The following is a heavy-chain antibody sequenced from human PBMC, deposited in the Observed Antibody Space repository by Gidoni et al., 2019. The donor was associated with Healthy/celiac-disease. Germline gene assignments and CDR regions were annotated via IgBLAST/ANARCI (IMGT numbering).Heavy chain of an antibody. V-gene: IGHV3-23*01. CDR1: AFPFSSYA. D-gene: IGHD2-15*01. CDR3: ALRHCSGGSCPFDY. Sequence: EVQLLESGGGLVQPGGFLRLSCPAPAFPFSSYARSWVRQAPGQWLEWVSAIMSSGGSTYYADSVQGRFTISRDNSKNTLYMQMNSLRAEDTAVYYCALRHCSGGSCPFDYWGQGTLVTVSS. J-gene: IGHJ4*02. CDR2: IMSSGGST.